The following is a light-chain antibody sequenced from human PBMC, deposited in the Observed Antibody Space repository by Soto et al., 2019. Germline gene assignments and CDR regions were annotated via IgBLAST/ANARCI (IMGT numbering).Light chain of an antibody. CDR3: QSYDSSLSGYVV. CDR2: GNS. CDR1: SSNIGAGYD. V-gene: IGLV1-40*01. Sequence: QSVLTQPPSVSGAPGPRVTISCTGSSSNIGAGYDVHWYRQLPGTAPKLLIYGNSNRPSGVPDRFSGSKSGTSASLAITGLQAEDEADYYCQSYDSSLSGYVVFGGGTKLTVL. J-gene: IGLJ2*01.